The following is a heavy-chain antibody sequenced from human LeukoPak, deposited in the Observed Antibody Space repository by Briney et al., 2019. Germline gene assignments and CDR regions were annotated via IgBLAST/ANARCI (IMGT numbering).Heavy chain of an antibody. V-gene: IGHV4-4*07. Sequence: SETLSLTCSVSGGSISSYYWTWIRQPAGKGLEWIGRIYTSGSTYYNPSLKSRVTISVDRSKNQFSLKLSSVTAADTAVYYCARADRPVGNGFDPWGQGTLVTVSS. CDR2: IYTSGST. J-gene: IGHJ5*02. CDR3: ARADRPVGNGFDP. CDR1: GGSISSYY. D-gene: IGHD2-15*01.